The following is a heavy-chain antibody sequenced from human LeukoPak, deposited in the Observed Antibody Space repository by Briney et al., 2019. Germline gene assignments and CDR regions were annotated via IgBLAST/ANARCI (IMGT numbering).Heavy chain of an antibody. CDR3: ARERESVCDY. CDR2: IWYDGSNK. V-gene: IGHV3-33*01. Sequence: HPGGSLRLSCVASGFTFSNYNMHWVRQAPGKGLEWVAAIWYDGSNKYYADSVKGRFTFSRDNSKNTLYLQMNSLRAEDTAIYYCARERESVCDYWGQGTLVTVSS. CDR1: GFTFSNYN. J-gene: IGHJ4*02. D-gene: IGHD3-16*01.